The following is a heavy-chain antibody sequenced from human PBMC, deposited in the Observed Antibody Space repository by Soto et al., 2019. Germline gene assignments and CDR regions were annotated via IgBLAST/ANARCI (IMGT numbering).Heavy chain of an antibody. Sequence: PGESLKISCKGSGYSFTSYWIGWVRQMPGKGLEWMGIIYPGDSDTRYSPSFQGQVTISADKSISTAYLQWSSLKASGTAMYYCARHGYCTNGVCHFDYWGQGTLVTVSS. CDR2: IYPGDSDT. J-gene: IGHJ4*02. CDR1: GYSFTSYW. D-gene: IGHD2-8*01. V-gene: IGHV5-51*01. CDR3: ARHGYCTNGVCHFDY.